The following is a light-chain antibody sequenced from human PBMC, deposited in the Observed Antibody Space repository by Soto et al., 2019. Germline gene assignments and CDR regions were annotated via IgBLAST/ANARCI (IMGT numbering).Light chain of an antibody. CDR2: GAS. CDR3: QQAGWT. J-gene: IGKJ1*01. V-gene: IGKV3D-7*01. Sequence: PGERVTLSCRASQSVSSSYLTWYQHKPGQAPRLLIYGASTRATSIPARFSGSGSGTDFTLTISSLQPEDFAVYYGQQAGWTFGQGTKVEIK. CDR1: QSVSSSY.